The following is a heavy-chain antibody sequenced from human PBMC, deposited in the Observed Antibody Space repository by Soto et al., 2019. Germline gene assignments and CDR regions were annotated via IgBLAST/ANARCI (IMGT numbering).Heavy chain of an antibody. CDR1: GGSISSSSYY. CDR3: ARLSSPGYCSSTSCRKYYYYYYMDV. CDR2: IYYSGST. V-gene: IGHV4-39*01. Sequence: PSETLSLTCTVSGGSISSSSYYWGWIRQPPGKGLEWIGSIYYSGSTYYNPSLKSRVTISVDTSKNQFSLKLSSLTAADTAVYYCARLSSPGYCSSTSCRKYYYYYYMDVWGKGTTVTVSS. D-gene: IGHD2-2*01. J-gene: IGHJ6*03.